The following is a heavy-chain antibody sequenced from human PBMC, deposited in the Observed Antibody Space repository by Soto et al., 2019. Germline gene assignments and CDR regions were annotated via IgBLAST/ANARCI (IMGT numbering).Heavy chain of an antibody. D-gene: IGHD3-16*01. CDR2: IYFNGNT. V-gene: IGHV4-59*01. CDR3: ASVTFGGIGLAH. Sequence: TSETLSLTCTVSAASFSKYYWTWIRQPPGKGLEWIGYIYFNGNTKYNPSLEGRLTISIDTSKKEFSLKLTSVTAADAAVYYCASVTFGGIGLAHWGHGTLFTVSS. CDR1: AASFSKYY. J-gene: IGHJ4*01.